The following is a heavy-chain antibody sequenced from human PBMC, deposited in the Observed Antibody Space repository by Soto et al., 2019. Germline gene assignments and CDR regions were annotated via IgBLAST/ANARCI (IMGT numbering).Heavy chain of an antibody. CDR3: ARAGYSYGANKNYYYYYGMDV. CDR2: INSDGSST. D-gene: IGHD5-18*01. CDR1: GFTFSSYW. J-gene: IGHJ6*02. Sequence: GGSLRLSCAASGFTFSSYWMHWVRQAPGKGLVWVSRINSDGSSTSYADSVKGRFTIPRDNAKNTLYLQMNSLRAEDTAVYYCARAGYSYGANKNYYYYYGMDVWGQGTTVTVSS. V-gene: IGHV3-74*01.